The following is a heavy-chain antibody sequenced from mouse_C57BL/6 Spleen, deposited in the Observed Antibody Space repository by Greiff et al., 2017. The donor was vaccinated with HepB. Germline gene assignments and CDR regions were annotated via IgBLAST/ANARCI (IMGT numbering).Heavy chain of an antibody. J-gene: IGHJ1*03. D-gene: IGHD1-1*01. CDR2: IYPGSGST. Sequence: VQLKQPGAELVKPGASVKMSCKASGYTFTSYWITWVKQRPGQGLEWIGDIYPGSGSTNYNEKFKSKATLTVDTSSSTAYMQLSSLTSEDSAVYYCARPGYGSSLWYFDVWGTGTTVTVSS. CDR1: GYTFTSYW. CDR3: ARPGYGSSLWYFDV. V-gene: IGHV1-55*01.